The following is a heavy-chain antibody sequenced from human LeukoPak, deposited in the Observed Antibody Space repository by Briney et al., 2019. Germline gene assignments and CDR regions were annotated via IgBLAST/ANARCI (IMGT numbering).Heavy chain of an antibody. V-gene: IGHV3-74*01. D-gene: IGHD6-6*01. CDR2: INRDGGST. J-gene: IGHJ4*02. Sequence: PGGSLRLSCAAYGFTFSSYWMHWVRQAPGKGLVWVSRINRDGGSTTYADSVKGRFTISRDNANNTLYLQMNSLRAEDTAVYYCARALYSSSPVVDSWGQGILVTVSS. CDR1: GFTFSSYW. CDR3: ARALYSSSPVVDS.